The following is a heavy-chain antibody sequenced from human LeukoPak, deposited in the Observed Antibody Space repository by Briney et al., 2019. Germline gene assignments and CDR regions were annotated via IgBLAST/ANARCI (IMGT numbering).Heavy chain of an antibody. J-gene: IGHJ6*03. Sequence: GGSLRLSCAASGFTFSSYEMNWVRQAPGKGLERVSYISSSGRTIYYADSVKGRFTISRDNAKNSLYLQMNSLRVEDTAVYYCARDPYNGAYSEGYYYYFMDVWGKGTTVTVSS. CDR3: ARDPYNGAYSEGYYYYFMDV. V-gene: IGHV3-48*03. D-gene: IGHD1-1*01. CDR2: ISSSGRTI. CDR1: GFTFSSYE.